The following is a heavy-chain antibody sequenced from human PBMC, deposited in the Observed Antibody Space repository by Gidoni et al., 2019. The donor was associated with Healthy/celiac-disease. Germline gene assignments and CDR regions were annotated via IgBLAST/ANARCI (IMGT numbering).Heavy chain of an antibody. J-gene: IGHJ4*02. V-gene: IGHV1-69*01. CDR3: ARKVSYYDSTPGRD. Sequence: QVQLVQSGAEVKKPGSSVKVSCKASGGPFSSYAISWVPEAPGQGLEWMGGIIPIFGTANYAQKFQGRVTITADESTSTAYMELSSLRSEDTAVYYCARKVSYYDSTPGRDWGQGTLVTVSS. CDR1: GGPFSSYA. CDR2: IIPIFGTA. D-gene: IGHD3-22*01.